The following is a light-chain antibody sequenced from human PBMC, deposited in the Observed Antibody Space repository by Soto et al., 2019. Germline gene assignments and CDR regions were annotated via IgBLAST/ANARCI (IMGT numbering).Light chain of an antibody. Sequence: DSVVPQSPDSLAVSLGERAIINCRSSQSVLSSANNKNYLAWYQQKKGQTPKLLIVWASTRASGVPDRFSGSWSGTDFTLRLGSLQAEDVAVYYCQQYYHVHITFGQGTRLEI. CDR1: QSVLSSANNKNY. CDR3: QQYYHVHIT. V-gene: IGKV4-1*01. CDR2: WAS. J-gene: IGKJ5*01.